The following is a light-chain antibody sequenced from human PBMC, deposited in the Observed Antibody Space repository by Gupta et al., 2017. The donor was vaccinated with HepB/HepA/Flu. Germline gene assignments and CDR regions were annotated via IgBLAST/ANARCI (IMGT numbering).Light chain of an antibody. J-gene: IGKJ2*01. CDR1: QSISSY. CDR2: AAS. Sequence: TITCRASQSISSYLNWYQQKPGKAPKLLIYAASSLQSGVPSRFSGSGSGTDFTLTISSLQPEDFATYYCQQSYSFPHTCGQGTKLEIK. CDR3: QQSYSFPHT. V-gene: IGKV1-39*01.